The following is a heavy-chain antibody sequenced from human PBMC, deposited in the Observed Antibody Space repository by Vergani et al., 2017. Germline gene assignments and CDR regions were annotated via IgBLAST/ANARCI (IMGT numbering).Heavy chain of an antibody. J-gene: IGHJ4*02. Sequence: QVQLVESGGGVVQPGRSLRLSCAASGFTFSSYAMHWVRQAPGKGLEWVTVISYDGSNKYYADSVKGRFTISRDNSKNTLYLQMNSLRAGDTAVYYCARGRASMILVVIKGFDYWGQGTLVTVSS. V-gene: IGHV3-30*01. D-gene: IGHD3-22*01. CDR2: ISYDGSNK. CDR1: GFTFSSYA. CDR3: ARGRASMILVVIKGFDY.